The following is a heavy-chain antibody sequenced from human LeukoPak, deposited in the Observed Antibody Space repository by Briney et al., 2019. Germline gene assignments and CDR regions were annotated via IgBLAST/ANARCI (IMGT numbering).Heavy chain of an antibody. CDR1: GFTFSSYG. V-gene: IGHV3-30*18. CDR2: TSYDGSDT. D-gene: IGHD6-19*01. CDR3: AKDRWIRRISLAGQDY. Sequence: PGGSLRLSCATSGFTFSSYGMHWVRQAPGKGLEWVAVTSYDGSDTYYAESVKGRFTISRDNSKNTLYLQINSLRAEDTAVYYCAKDRWIRRISLAGQDYWGQGTLVTVSS. J-gene: IGHJ4*02.